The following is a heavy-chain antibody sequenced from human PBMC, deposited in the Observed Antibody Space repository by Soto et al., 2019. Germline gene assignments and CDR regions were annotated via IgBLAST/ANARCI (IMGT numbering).Heavy chain of an antibody. CDR1: GFTFSSYA. J-gene: IGHJ4*02. V-gene: IGHV3-30-3*01. CDR3: ARSDLGYFDY. CDR2: ISYDGSNK. Sequence: QVQLVEAGGGVVQPGRSLRLSCAASGFTFSSYAMHWVRQAPGKGLEWVAVISYDGSNKYYADSVKGRFTISRDNSKNPLYLQMNSLRAEDTAVYYCARSDLGYFDYWGQGTLVTVSS.